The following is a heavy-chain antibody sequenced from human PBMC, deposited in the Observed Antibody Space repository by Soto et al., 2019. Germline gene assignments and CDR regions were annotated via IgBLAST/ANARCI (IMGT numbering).Heavy chain of an antibody. J-gene: IGHJ4*02. Sequence: GESLKISCKGFGFTFTNYWIAWVRQMPRKGLEWMGIVYPGDSKTRYSPSFQGQVTISADKSITTAFLQWSSLKASDTAMYYCARHPNYYDSSGYYYSDSWGQGTLVTVSS. CDR3: ARHPNYYDSSGYYYSDS. CDR2: VYPGDSKT. V-gene: IGHV5-51*01. D-gene: IGHD3-22*01. CDR1: GFTFTNYW.